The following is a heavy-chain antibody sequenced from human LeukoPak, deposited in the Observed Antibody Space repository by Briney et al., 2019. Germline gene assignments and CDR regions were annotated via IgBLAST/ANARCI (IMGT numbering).Heavy chain of an antibody. Sequence: GGSLRLSCAASGFTFSNYAMYWVRQAPGKGLEYVSAISSSGGSTDYANSVKGRFTISRDNSKNRLFLQMGSLRAEDMAVYYCARGGYYDSSGSFEYWGQGTLVTVSS. CDR1: GFTFSNYA. CDR2: ISSSGGST. D-gene: IGHD3-22*01. V-gene: IGHV3-64*01. J-gene: IGHJ4*02. CDR3: ARGGYYDSSGSFEY.